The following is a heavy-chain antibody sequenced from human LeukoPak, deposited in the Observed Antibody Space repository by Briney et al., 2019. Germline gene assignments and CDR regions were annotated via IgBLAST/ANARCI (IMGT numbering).Heavy chain of an antibody. D-gene: IGHD3-10*01. CDR3: ARGFQYYYGSGSY. J-gene: IGHJ4*02. CDR2: ISSSSSYI. CDR1: GFTFSSYS. Sequence: PGGSLRLSCAASGFTFSSYSMNWVRQAPGKGLEWVSSISSSSSYIYYADSGKGRFTISRDNAKNSLYLQMNSLRAEDTAVYYCARGFQYYYGSGSYWGQGTLVTVSS. V-gene: IGHV3-21*01.